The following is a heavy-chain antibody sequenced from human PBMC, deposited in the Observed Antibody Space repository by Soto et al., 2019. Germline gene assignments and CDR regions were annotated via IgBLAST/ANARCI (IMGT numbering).Heavy chain of an antibody. CDR3: AREYSTSPEDFDS. CDR2: IYYTGRT. V-gene: IGHV4-61*01. CDR1: GGSVNSDNYY. Sequence: SETLSLTCTVSGGSVNSDNYYWSWIRQPPGKGLEWIGYIYYTGRTNYNPSLMSRVTISLDASRNQFSLKLSSVTAADTAVFYCAREYSTSPEDFDSWGQGTLVTVSS. J-gene: IGHJ4*02. D-gene: IGHD1-26*01.